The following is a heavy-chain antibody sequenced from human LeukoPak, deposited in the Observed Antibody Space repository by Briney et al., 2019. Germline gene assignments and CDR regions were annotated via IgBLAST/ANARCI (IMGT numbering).Heavy chain of an antibody. V-gene: IGHV4-34*01. D-gene: IGHD1-1*01. CDR2: INHRGDT. Sequence: SETLSLTCAVYGGSFSTYYWSWIRQSPGKGLEWIAEINHRGDTNYNPSVKSRVTISVDTSKNQFSLKVTSLTAADTAAYYCARGPTISETGYFDYWGQGTLVTVSS. CDR1: GGSFSTYY. CDR3: ARGPTISETGYFDY. J-gene: IGHJ4*03.